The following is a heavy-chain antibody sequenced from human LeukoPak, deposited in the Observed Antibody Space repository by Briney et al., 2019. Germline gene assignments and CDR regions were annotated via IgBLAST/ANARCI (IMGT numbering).Heavy chain of an antibody. D-gene: IGHD3-10*01. Sequence: GGSLRLSCAASGFSVSSNYVSWVRQAPGKGLEWVSVIYSGGTTYYADSVKGRFTISRDNSKNTVYVQMTSLRADDTAVYYCAKGSGGSGSYSKYYFDYWGQGSLVTVSS. J-gene: IGHJ4*02. CDR2: IYSGGTT. V-gene: IGHV3-53*01. CDR3: AKGSGGSGSYSKYYFDY. CDR1: GFSVSSNY.